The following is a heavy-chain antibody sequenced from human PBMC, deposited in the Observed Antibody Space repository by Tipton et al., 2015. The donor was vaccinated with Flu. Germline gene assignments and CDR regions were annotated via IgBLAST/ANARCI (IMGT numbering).Heavy chain of an antibody. CDR2: IYSGGST. V-gene: IGHV3-66*01. CDR1: GFTVSSNY. CDR3: ARKGQGYMDV. Sequence: PRLSCAASGFTVSSNYMSWVRQAPGKGLEWVSVIYSGGSTYYADSVKGRFTISRDNSKNTLYLQMNSLRAEDTAVYYCARKGQGYMDVWGKGTTVTVSS. J-gene: IGHJ6*03.